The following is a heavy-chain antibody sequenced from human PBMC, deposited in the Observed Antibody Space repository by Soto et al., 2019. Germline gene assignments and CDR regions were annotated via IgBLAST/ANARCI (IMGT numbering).Heavy chain of an antibody. Sequence: GGSLRLSCAASGFTFSNAWMSWVRQAPGKGLEWVGRIKSKTDGGTTDYAAPVKGRFTISRDDSKNTLYLQMNSLKTEDTAVYYCTTKDVYAIHYYGMDVWGQGTTVTVSS. D-gene: IGHD2-8*01. CDR3: TTKDVYAIHYYGMDV. V-gene: IGHV3-15*01. CDR1: GFTFSNAW. CDR2: IKSKTDGGTT. J-gene: IGHJ6*02.